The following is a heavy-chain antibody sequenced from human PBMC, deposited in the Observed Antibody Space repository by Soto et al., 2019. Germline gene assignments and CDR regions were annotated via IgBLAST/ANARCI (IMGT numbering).Heavy chain of an antibody. V-gene: IGHV1-18*04. CDR2: IAPHSGRT. J-gene: IGHJ4*02. D-gene: IGHD3-10*01. CDR3: ARAAPGSYHSAY. CDR1: GYAFTSYG. Sequence: ASVKVSCKTSGYAFTSYGVNWVRQAPGQGLEWMGWIAPHSGRTTYLPKFQGRVTITADAATNTAYMELGSLSSDDTGIYFCARAAPGSYHSAYWGQGTVVTVSS.